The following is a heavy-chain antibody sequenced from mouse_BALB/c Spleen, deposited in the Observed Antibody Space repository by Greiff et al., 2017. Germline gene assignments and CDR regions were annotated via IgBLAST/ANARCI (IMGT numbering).Heavy chain of an antibody. CDR1: GYTFTSYW. J-gene: IGHJ2*01. CDR3: AREYGNYVRFDY. Sequence: VQLQQSGAELAKPGASVKMSCKASGYTFTSYWMHWVKQRPGQGLEWIGYINPSTGYTEYNQKFKDKATLTADKSSSTAYMQLSSLTSEDSAVYYCAREYGNYVRFDYWGQGTTLTVSS. D-gene: IGHD2-1*01. V-gene: IGHV1-7*01. CDR2: INPSTGYT.